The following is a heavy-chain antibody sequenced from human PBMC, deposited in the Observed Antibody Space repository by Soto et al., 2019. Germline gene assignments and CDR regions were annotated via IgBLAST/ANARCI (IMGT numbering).Heavy chain of an antibody. J-gene: IGHJ5*02. CDR2: SA. CDR1: GGTFSIYT. Sequence: QVQLVQSGAEVKKPGSSVKVSCKASGGTFSIYTISWVRQAPGQGLEWMGGSANSAQKFQGRLTVTADESKSTVYLELSSLTSEDTAVYYCAREGPLDIAWFDPWGQGTLVSVSS. V-gene: IGHV1-69*01. D-gene: IGHD2-15*01. CDR3: AREGPLDIAWFDP.